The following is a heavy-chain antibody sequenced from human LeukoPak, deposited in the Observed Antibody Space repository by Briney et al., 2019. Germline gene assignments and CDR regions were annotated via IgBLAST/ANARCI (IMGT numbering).Heavy chain of an antibody. CDR3: ARAYSSGLINY. CDR1: GGTFSSYA. CDR2: IIPIFGIA. Sequence: GASVKVSCKASGGTFSSYAISWVQQAPGQGLEWMGRIIPIFGIANYAQKFQGRVTITADKSTSTAYMELSSLRSEDTAVYYCARAYSSGLINYWGQGTLVTVSS. J-gene: IGHJ4*02. V-gene: IGHV1-69*04. D-gene: IGHD3-22*01.